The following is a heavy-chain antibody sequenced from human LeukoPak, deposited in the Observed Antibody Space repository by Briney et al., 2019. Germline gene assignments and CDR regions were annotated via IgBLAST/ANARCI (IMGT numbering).Heavy chain of an antibody. Sequence: PGGSLRLSCAASGFTFSSYEMNWVRQAPGKGLEWVSYISSSGSTIYYADSVKGRFTISRDNAKNSLYLQMNSLRAEDTALYYCARANPTTYYYDSSGYTHAFDIWGQGTMVTVSS. CDR3: ARANPTTYYYDSSGYTHAFDI. CDR2: ISSSGSTI. D-gene: IGHD3-22*01. J-gene: IGHJ3*02. CDR1: GFTFSSYE. V-gene: IGHV3-48*03.